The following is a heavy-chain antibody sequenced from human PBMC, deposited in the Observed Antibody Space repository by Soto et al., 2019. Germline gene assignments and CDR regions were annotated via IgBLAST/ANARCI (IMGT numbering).Heavy chain of an antibody. J-gene: IGHJ4*02. D-gene: IGHD1-26*01. CDR3: ARLGPLGITIDY. V-gene: IGHV5-51*01. CDR2: IYPGNSNI. CDR1: GYTFTTYW. Sequence: PGESLKISCKGSGYTFTTYWIGWVRQLPGKGLEWMGIIYPGNSNIKYGPSFQGQVAISADKSIITAYLQWTSLEASDSGIYYCARLGPLGITIDYWGQGVLVTVSS.